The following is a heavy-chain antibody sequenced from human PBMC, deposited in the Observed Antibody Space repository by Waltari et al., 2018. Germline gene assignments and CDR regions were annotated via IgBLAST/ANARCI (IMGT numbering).Heavy chain of an antibody. D-gene: IGHD2-15*01. V-gene: IGHV3-23*04. CDR1: RFTFGSYA. J-gene: IGHJ5*02. CDR2: LSDSGGGT. CDR3: AKVDGGFDD. Sequence: EVQLVESGGGLVQPGGSLRLSCAASRFTFGSYAMGWVRQAPGKGLEWVSTLSDSGGGTYYADSVEGRFTISRDISENTLYLQMNSLRAEDTAVYYCAKVDGGFDDWGQGTLVTVSS.